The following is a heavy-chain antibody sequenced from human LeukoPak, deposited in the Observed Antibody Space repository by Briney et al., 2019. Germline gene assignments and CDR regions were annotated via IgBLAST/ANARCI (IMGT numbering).Heavy chain of an antibody. D-gene: IGHD3-3*01. V-gene: IGHV3-11*04. Sequence: GGSLRLSCAASGFTFSDYYMSWIRQAPEKGLEWVSNISSSGSSIYYADSVKGRFTISGDNAKNSLYLQMNSLRAEDTAVYYCARGNYDFWSGYSYYFDYWGQGTLVTVSS. CDR3: ARGNYDFWSGYSYYFDY. CDR2: ISSSGSSI. CDR1: GFTFSDYY. J-gene: IGHJ4*02.